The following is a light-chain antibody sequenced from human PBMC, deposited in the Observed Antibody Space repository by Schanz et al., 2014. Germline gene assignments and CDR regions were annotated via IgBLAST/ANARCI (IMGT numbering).Light chain of an antibody. CDR1: QGIASW. Sequence: DIQMTQFPSSVSASVGDRVTITCRASQGIASWLAWYQQSPGKAPKLLISAASDLQSGVPSRFRGSGYGTEFTLIISGLQPEDFACYYCQQSFTMPYTFGPGTKLEI. J-gene: IGKJ2*01. V-gene: IGKV1-12*01. CDR3: QQSFTMPYT. CDR2: AAS.